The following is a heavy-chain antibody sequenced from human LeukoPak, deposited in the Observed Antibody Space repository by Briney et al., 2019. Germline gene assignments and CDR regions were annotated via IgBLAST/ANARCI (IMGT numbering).Heavy chain of an antibody. D-gene: IGHD3-22*01. CDR3: ASKDYYDSSGYMGGPDY. Sequence: ASVKVSCKTSGYTFISYAMNWVRQAPGQGLEWMGWINPNSGGTNYAQKFQGRVTMTRDTSISTAYMELSRLRSDDTAVYYCASKDYYDSSGYMGGPDYWGQGTLVTVSS. CDR2: INPNSGGT. CDR1: GYTFISYA. J-gene: IGHJ4*02. V-gene: IGHV1-2*02.